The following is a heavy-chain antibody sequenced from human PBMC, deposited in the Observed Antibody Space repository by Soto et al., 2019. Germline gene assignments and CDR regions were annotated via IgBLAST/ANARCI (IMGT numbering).Heavy chain of an antibody. Sequence: QVRLQQWGAGLLKPSETLALTCAVHGGSFRGYYWSWIRQPPGKGLEWIGEINHSGGTNYNPSLKRRVSISVDASKHQFALQTSSVTAADTAVYYCARLWSSNEGSSWGQGTLVAVSS. J-gene: IGHJ4*02. D-gene: IGHD2-21*01. CDR3: ARLWSSNEGSS. CDR1: GGSFRGYY. CDR2: INHSGGT. V-gene: IGHV4-34*01.